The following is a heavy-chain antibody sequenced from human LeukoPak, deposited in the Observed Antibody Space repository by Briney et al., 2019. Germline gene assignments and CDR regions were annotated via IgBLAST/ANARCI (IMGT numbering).Heavy chain of an antibody. CDR2: IYYSGST. CDR3: AIWITMIVVVTSY. Sequence: PSETLSLTCTVSGGSISSSNYYWGWIRQPPGKGLEWIGSIYYSGSTYCNPSLKSRVTISVDTSKNQFSLKLSSVTAADTAVYYCAIWITMIVVVTSYWGQGTLVTVSS. CDR1: GGSISSSNYY. V-gene: IGHV4-39*01. D-gene: IGHD3-22*01. J-gene: IGHJ4*02.